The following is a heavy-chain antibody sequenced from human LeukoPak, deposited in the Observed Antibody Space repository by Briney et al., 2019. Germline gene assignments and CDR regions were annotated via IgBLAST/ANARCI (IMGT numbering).Heavy chain of an antibody. V-gene: IGHV4-31*03. J-gene: IGHJ6*02. CDR1: GGSISSGGYY. D-gene: IGHD6-13*01. CDR2: IYYSGST. Sequence: SQTLSLTCTVSGGSISSGGYYWSWIRQHPGKGLEWIGYIYYSGSTYYNPSLKSRVTISVDTSKNQFSLKLSSVTAADTAVYYCASPWQQLDYGMDVWGQGTTVTVSS. CDR3: ASPWQQLDYGMDV.